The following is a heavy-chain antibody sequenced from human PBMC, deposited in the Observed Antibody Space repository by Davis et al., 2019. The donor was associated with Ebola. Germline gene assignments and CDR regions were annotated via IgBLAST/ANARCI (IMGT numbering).Heavy chain of an antibody. D-gene: IGHD3-10*01. CDR2: ISSSGSTI. Sequence: PSETLSLTCAASGFTFSDYYMSWIRQAPGKGLEWVSYISSSGSTIYYADSVKGRFTISRDNAKNSLYLQMNSLRAEDTAVYYCARGARVIAYYYYGMDVWGQGTTVTVSS. J-gene: IGHJ6*02. V-gene: IGHV3-11*01. CDR3: ARGARVIAYYYYGMDV. CDR1: GFTFSDYY.